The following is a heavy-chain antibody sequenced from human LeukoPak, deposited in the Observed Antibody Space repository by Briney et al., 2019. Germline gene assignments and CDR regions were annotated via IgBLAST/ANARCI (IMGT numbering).Heavy chain of an antibody. V-gene: IGHV3-9*01. D-gene: IGHD3-16*01. CDR2: ISWNSGSI. J-gene: IGHJ6*03. CDR1: GFTFDDYA. CDR3: ARGVGGLGNMDV. Sequence: PGRSLRLSCAASGFTFDDYAMHWVRQAPGKGLEWVSGISWNSGSIGYADSVKGRFTISRDNAKNSLYLQMNSLRAEDTAVYYCARGVGGLGNMDVWGEGTTVIVSS.